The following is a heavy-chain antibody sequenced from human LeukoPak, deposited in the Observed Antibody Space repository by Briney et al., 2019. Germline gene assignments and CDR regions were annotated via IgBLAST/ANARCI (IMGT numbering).Heavy chain of an antibody. J-gene: IGHJ3*02. V-gene: IGHV3-23*01. D-gene: IGHD3-22*01. CDR3: AKMAYDSSAPI. CDR2: LSGSGGRT. Sequence: ETLSLTCTVSGGSISSTSYYWGWIRQPPGKGLEWVSTLSGSGGRTYYADSVKGRFTISRDNSKNTLFVQMNSLRADDAAVYYCAKMAYDSSAPIWGQGTMVTVSS. CDR1: GGSISSTSYY.